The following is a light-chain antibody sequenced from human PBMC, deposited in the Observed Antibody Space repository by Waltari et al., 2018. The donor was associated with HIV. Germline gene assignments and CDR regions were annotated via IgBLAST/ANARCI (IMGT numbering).Light chain of an antibody. V-gene: IGLV3-1*01. Sequence: SYELTQPPSVSVSPGQTASITCSGDKLGDKYVSWYQQRPGQSPVLLIYQDTKRPSGIPERFSGSNSGNTATLTISGAQAMDESDYYCQASDTWTVFVGGTKLTVL. J-gene: IGLJ3*02. CDR2: QDT. CDR3: QASDTWTV. CDR1: KLGDKY.